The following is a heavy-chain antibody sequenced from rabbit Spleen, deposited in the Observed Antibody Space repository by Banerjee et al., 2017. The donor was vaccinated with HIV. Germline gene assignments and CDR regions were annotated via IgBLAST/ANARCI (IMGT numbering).Heavy chain of an antibody. CDR3: ARDLVAVIGWNFSL. Sequence: QSLQESGGGLVQPEGSLTLTCTASGFDLSTYYMCWVRQAPGKGLEWIACINIFTGKSVYASWAKGRFSMSRTSSTTVTLQMTSLTAADTATYLCARDLVAVIGWNFSLWGQGTLVTVS. CDR1: GFDLSTYY. J-gene: IGHJ4*01. V-gene: IGHV1S40*01. CDR2: INIFTGKS. D-gene: IGHD1-1*01.